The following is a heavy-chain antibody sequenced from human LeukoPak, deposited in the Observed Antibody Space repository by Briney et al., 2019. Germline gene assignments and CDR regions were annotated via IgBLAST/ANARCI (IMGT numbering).Heavy chain of an antibody. CDR3: ARELWFVNAPGSWLDP. Sequence: PSETLSLTCAVSGDSISSGDYSWSWIRQSSGKGLEWIGYIFHSGPSYYNPSLKSRVTISVDKSKNQFCLRLTSVTAADTAVYYCARELWFVNAPGSWLDPWGQGTLVTVSS. CDR2: IFHSGPS. V-gene: IGHV4-30-2*06. CDR1: GDSISSGDYS. D-gene: IGHD3-10*01. J-gene: IGHJ5*02.